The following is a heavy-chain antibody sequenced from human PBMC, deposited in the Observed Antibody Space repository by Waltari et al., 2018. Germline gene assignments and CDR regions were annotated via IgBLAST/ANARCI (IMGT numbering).Heavy chain of an antibody. J-gene: IGHJ4*02. Sequence: QVQLVQSGAEVKKPGASVKVSCKASGYTFTGYYMHWVRQAPGQGLEWMGRINPNSGGTNYAQKFQGRVTMTRDTSISTAYMELSRLRSDDTAVYYCARVQWDSSSWYEPIFDYWGQGTLVTVSS. D-gene: IGHD6-13*01. CDR1: GYTFTGYY. V-gene: IGHV1-2*06. CDR2: INPNSGGT. CDR3: ARVQWDSSSWYEPIFDY.